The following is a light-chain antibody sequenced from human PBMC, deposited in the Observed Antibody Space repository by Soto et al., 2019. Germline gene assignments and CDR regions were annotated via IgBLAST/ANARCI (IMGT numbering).Light chain of an antibody. CDR1: QSVSSN. Sequence: EIVMTQSPATLSVSPGERATLSCRASQSVSSNLAWYQQKPGQAPRLLIYGASTSATGIPARFSGSGSGTEFTLTISSLQSEDFAVYYWQQYNNWPPTFGQGTRLEIK. CDR2: GAS. V-gene: IGKV3-15*01. J-gene: IGKJ5*01. CDR3: QQYNNWPPT.